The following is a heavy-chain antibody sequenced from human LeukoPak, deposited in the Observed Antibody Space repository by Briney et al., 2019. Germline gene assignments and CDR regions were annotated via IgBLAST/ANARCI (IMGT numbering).Heavy chain of an antibody. CDR3: ARAGYSSSWGFDY. CDR2: INHSGST. Sequence: SATLSLTCAVYGGSFSGYYWSWIRQPPGKGLEWIGEINHSGSTNYNPSLKSRVTISVDTSKNQFSLKLSSVTAADTAVYYCARAGYSSSWGFDYWGQGTLVTVSS. V-gene: IGHV4-34*01. D-gene: IGHD6-13*01. J-gene: IGHJ4*02. CDR1: GGSFSGYY.